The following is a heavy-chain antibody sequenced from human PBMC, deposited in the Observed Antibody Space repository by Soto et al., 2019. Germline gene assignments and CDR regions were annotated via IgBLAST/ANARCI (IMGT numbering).Heavy chain of an antibody. CDR3: ARVQLRSTGWYP. V-gene: IGHV3-74*01. CDR1: GFTFSSYW. CDR2: INSDGSST. J-gene: IGHJ5*02. D-gene: IGHD6-19*01. Sequence: PGGSLRLSCAASGFTFSSYWMHWVRQAPGKWLVWVSRINSDGSSTSYADSVEGRFTISRDNAKNMLYLQMNSLRADDTAIYYCARVQLRSTGWYPWGQGTLVTVSS.